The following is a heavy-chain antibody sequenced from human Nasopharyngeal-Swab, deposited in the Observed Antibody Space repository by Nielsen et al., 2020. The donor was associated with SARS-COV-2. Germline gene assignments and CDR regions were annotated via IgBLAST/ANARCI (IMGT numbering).Heavy chain of an antibody. D-gene: IGHD2-2*01. CDR2: INHSGST. CDR3: ARGNIVVVTAARGGLGFYYYYYMDV. J-gene: IGHJ6*03. V-gene: IGHV4-34*01. Sequence: SETLSLTCAVYGGSFSGYYWNWIRQPPGKGLEWIGEINHSGSTNYNPYLKSRVTISVDTSKNQFSLKLSSVTAADTAVYYCARGNIVVVTAARGGLGFYYYYYMDVWGKGTTVTVSS. CDR1: GGSFSGYY.